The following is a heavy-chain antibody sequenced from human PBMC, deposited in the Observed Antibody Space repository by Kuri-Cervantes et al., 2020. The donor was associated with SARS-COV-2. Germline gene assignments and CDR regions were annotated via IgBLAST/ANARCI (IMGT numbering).Heavy chain of an antibody. D-gene: IGHD1-26*01. CDR3: ATDFAYSGSLWMGY. V-gene: IGHV1-69*06. CDR1: GGTFSSYA. J-gene: IGHJ4*02. Sequence: SVKVSCKASGGTFSSYAISRVRQAPGQGLEWMGRIIPIFGTANYAQKFQGRVTMTEDTSTDTAYMELSSLRSEDTAVYYCATDFAYSGSLWMGYWGQGTLVTVSS. CDR2: IIPIFGTA.